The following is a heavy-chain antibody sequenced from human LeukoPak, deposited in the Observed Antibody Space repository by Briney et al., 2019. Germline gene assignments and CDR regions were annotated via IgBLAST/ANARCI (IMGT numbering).Heavy chain of an antibody. Sequence: APVKVSCKASGYTFTSYDINWVRQAPGQGLEWMGWMNANRGNTGYAQKFQGRVTMTRDTSTSTAYMELSSLRSEDTAVYYCGRSGGYHPLDYWGQGTLVTVSS. CDR1: GYTFTSYD. CDR2: MNANRGNT. V-gene: IGHV1-8*01. J-gene: IGHJ4*02. D-gene: IGHD5-12*01. CDR3: GRSGGYHPLDY.